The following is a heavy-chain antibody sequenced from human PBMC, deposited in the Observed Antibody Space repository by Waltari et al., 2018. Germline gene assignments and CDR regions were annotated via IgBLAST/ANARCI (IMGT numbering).Heavy chain of an antibody. CDR2: IYYSGSN. CDR1: GGSISSYY. J-gene: IGHJ4*02. D-gene: IGHD2-15*01. V-gene: IGHV4-59*01. Sequence: QVQLQESGPGLVKPSETLSLTCTVSGGSISSYYWSWIRQPPGKGLAWIGYIYYSGSNNYNPSLKSRVTISVDTSKNQFSLKLSSVTAADTAVYYCARSHCSGGSCYIYWGQGTLVIVSS. CDR3: ARSHCSGGSCYIY.